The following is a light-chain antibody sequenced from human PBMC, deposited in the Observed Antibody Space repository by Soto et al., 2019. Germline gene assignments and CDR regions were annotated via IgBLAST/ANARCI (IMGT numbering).Light chain of an antibody. CDR1: QTISTY. V-gene: IGKV1-12*01. CDR3: QHAKSFPVT. J-gene: IGKJ5*01. CDR2: SAS. Sequence: DIQMTQSPSPLSASVGDRVTITCRASQTISTYLNWYQQKPGKAPKPLIYSASDLESGVPSRFSGSGFGTEFTLTITSLQPDDFATYYCQHAKSFPVTFGQGTRLEI.